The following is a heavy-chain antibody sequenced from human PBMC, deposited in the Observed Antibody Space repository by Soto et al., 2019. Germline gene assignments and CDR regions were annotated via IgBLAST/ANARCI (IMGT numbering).Heavy chain of an antibody. CDR2: ISGSGGSA. CDR3: AKGSDRVPAFDY. Sequence: VGSLRLSCAASGFTFSSYAMSWVRQAPGKGLEWVSAISGSGGSAYYADSVKGRFTISRDNSKNTLYLQMNSLRAEDTAVYYCAKGSDRVPAFDYWGQGTLVTVSS. CDR1: GFTFSSYA. V-gene: IGHV3-23*01. J-gene: IGHJ4*02.